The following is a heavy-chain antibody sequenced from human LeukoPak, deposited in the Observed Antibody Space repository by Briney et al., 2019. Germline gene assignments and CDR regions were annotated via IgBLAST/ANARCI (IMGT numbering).Heavy chain of an antibody. J-gene: IGHJ4*02. V-gene: IGHV4-31*03. D-gene: IGHD5-18*01. CDR2: IYYSGST. CDR1: GGSISSGGYY. CDR3: ARKGYSYGTAIDY. Sequence: PSETLSLTCSVSGGSISSGGYYWSWIRQHPGKGLEWIGNIYYSGSTYYNPSLKSRVTISIDTSRNQFSLKLSSVTAADTAVYYCARKGYSYGTAIDYWGQGTLVTVSS.